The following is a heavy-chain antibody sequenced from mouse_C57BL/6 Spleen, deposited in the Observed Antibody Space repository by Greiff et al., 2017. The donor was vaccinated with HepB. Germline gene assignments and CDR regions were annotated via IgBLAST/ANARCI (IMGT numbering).Heavy chain of an antibody. Sequence: QVQLQQPGAELVRPGSSVKLSCKASGYTFTSYWMHWVKQRPIQGLEWIGNIDPSDSETHYNQKFKDKATLTVDKSSSTAYMQLSSLTSEDSAVYYCARRGYGNYGYFDYWGQGTTLTVSS. D-gene: IGHD2-10*02. CDR2: IDPSDSET. J-gene: IGHJ2*01. CDR1: GYTFTSYW. CDR3: ARRGYGNYGYFDY. V-gene: IGHV1-52*01.